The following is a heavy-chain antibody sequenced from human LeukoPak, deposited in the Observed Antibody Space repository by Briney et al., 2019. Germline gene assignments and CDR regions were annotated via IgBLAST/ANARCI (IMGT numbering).Heavy chain of an antibody. V-gene: IGHV1-2*02. CDR2: INPNSGGT. D-gene: IGHD6-13*01. CDR3: ARGRALAAAGTDPLFDY. J-gene: IGHJ4*02. CDR1: GYTFTGYY. Sequence: ASVKVSCKASGYTFTGYYMHWVRQAPGLGLEWMGWINPNSGGTNYAQKFQGRVTMTGDTSISTAYMELSRLRSDDTAVYYCARGRALAAAGTDPLFDYWGQGTLVTVSS.